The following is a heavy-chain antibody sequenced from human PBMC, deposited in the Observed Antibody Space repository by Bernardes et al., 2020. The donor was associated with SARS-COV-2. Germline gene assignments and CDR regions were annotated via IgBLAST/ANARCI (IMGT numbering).Heavy chain of an antibody. CDR3: AKHGHSYGDSTFHTDDYPFQH. V-gene: IGHV4-61*01. CDR2: LLYSGST. CDR1: GASVSSVSYY. Sequence: WESLRLTCTVSGASVSSVSYYWTWIPQPKGRELEWIRRLLYSGSTNYNSSLKSRVILSVDTSNNQFSLKLRFVPAADTAVYYCAKHGHSYGDSTFHTDDYPFQHGGQGTLVTVSS. D-gene: IGHD5-18*01. J-gene: IGHJ1*01.